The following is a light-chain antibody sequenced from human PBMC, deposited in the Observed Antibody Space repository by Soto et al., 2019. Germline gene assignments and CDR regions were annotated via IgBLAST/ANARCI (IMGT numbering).Light chain of an antibody. CDR3: AAWDDSLRGVL. CDR2: RNN. V-gene: IGLV1-47*01. Sequence: QSVLTQPPSASGTPGQRVTISCSGSSSNTGSKYVYWYQQLPGTAPKLLIYRNNQRPSGVPERFSGSRSGTSASLAISGLRSEDEADYHCAAWDDSLRGVLFGGGTKLTVL. J-gene: IGLJ2*01. CDR1: SSNTGSKY.